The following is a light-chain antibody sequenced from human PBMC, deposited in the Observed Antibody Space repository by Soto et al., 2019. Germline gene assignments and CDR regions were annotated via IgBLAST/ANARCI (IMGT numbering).Light chain of an antibody. CDR3: QQFDTLTT. CDR1: QDINNY. V-gene: IGKV1-33*01. J-gene: IGKJ5*01. CDR2: DAS. Sequence: DIQMTQSPSSVFASIGDRITITCQASQDINNYLNWYQQKPGKAPKLLIYDASNLETGVPSRFSGSGSGTDFTFPLSSLQPEDIATYYCQQFDTLTTFGQGTRLEIK.